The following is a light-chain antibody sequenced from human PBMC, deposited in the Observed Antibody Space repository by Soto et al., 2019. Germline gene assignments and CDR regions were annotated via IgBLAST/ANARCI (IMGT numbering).Light chain of an antibody. J-gene: IGKJ5*01. CDR1: QGITNY. Sequence: DIQMTQSPSSLSASVGDRVTITCRASQGITNYLAWYQRKPGKVPKLLIYAASTLQSGVPSRFSGSGSGTDFTLTISSLQPEDVATYYCQNYKSALRITFGQGTRLDIK. CDR2: AAS. V-gene: IGKV1-27*01. CDR3: QNYKSALRIT.